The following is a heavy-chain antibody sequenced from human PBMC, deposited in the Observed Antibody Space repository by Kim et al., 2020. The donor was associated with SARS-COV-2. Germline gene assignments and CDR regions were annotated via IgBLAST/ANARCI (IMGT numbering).Heavy chain of an antibody. V-gene: IGHV4-31*03. Sequence: SETLSLTCTVSGGSISSGGYYWSWIRQHPGKGLEWIGYIYYSGSTYYNPSLKSRVTISVDTSKNQFSLKLSSVTAADTAVYYCARVISWEQQLVLGVAFDIWGQGTMVTVSS. D-gene: IGHD6-13*01. J-gene: IGHJ3*02. CDR3: ARVISWEQQLVLGVAFDI. CDR2: IYYSGST. CDR1: GGSISSGGYY.